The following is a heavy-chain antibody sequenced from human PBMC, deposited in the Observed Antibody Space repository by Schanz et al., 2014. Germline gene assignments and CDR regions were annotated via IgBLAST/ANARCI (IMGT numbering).Heavy chain of an antibody. Sequence: EVQLLESGGGLVQPGGSLRLSCAASGFTFGDYAMTWVRQAPGKGLEWVSYVSRSTPDIYYADSVKGRFTMSRDNAKNSVFLQMNSLRAEDTGLYFCARGGSGSHYRLDYWGQGTLVTVSS. CDR2: VSRSTPDI. CDR3: ARGGSGSHYRLDY. CDR1: GFTFGDYA. V-gene: IGHV3-48*01. D-gene: IGHD1-26*01. J-gene: IGHJ4*02.